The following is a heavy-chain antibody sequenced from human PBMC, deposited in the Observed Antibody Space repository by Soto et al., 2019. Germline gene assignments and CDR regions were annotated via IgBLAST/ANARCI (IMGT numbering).Heavy chain of an antibody. V-gene: IGHV1-69*13. D-gene: IGHD3-9*01. J-gene: IGHJ4*02. CDR3: ARSVLRYFDWFPLSDY. CDR2: IIPIFGTA. Sequence: SVKVSCKASGGTFSSYAISWVRQAPGQGLEWMGGIIPIFGTANYAQKFQGRVTITADESTNTAYMELSSLRSEDTAVYYCARSVLRYFDWFPLSDYWGQGTLVTVSS. CDR1: GGTFSSYA.